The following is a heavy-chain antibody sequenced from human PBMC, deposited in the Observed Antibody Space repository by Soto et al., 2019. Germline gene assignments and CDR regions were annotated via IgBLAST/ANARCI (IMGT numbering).Heavy chain of an antibody. J-gene: IGHJ4*02. Sequence: QVQLVESGGGVVQPRRSLRLSCAASGFTVSSYAMHWVRQAPGKGLEWVAVISYDGSNKYYADTVKGRFTISRDNSKNTLYLQMNSLRAVDTAVSYCARVAVEMATIHVFDYWGQGTLVTVSS. CDR1: GFTVSSYA. CDR3: ARVAVEMATIHVFDY. D-gene: IGHD5-12*01. CDR2: ISYDGSNK. V-gene: IGHV3-30-3*01.